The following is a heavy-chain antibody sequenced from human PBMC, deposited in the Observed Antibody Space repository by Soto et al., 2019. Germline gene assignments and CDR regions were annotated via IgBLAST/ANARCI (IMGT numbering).Heavy chain of an antibody. CDR2: INCHDAWT. J-gene: IGHJ4*02. D-gene: IGHD2-8*01. V-gene: IGHV1-46*01. CDR3: ARDEIFTETYGFDY. CDR1: GYTFTTYY. Sequence: QVQLVQSGAEVKKPGASVKVSCRTSGYTFTTYYMHWVRQAPGQRPEWMGLINCHDAWTGYALTFQGRVTKTRDTSSSTVYMELNSLRSEDTAIYYCARDEIFTETYGFDYWGQGTLVTVSS.